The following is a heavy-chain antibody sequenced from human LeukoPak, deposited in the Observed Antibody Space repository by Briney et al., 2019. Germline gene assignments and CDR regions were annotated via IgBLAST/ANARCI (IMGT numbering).Heavy chain of an antibody. Sequence: GGSLRLSCAASGFTFSNYWMSWVRQAPGKGLEWVANIRQDGSEKHYVDSVKGRFTISRDNSKNSLYLQMNSLRAEDTAVYYCVRAMDVWGQGTTVTVSS. CDR1: GFTFSNYW. J-gene: IGHJ6*02. V-gene: IGHV3-7*03. CDR3: VRAMDV. CDR2: IRQDGSEK.